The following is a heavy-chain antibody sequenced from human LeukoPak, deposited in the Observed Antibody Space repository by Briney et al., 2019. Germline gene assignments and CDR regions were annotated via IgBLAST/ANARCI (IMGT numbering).Heavy chain of an antibody. CDR3: YYAGY. CDR2: INQGGGVR. J-gene: IGHJ4*02. V-gene: IGHV3-7*02. Sequence: PGGSLRLSCAASGFNFRDFWMTWVRQAPGKGLEWVANINQGGGVRYYVDSVKGRFTISRDDTESSLYLQMNSLRAEDTATYYCYYAGYWGQGTLVTVSS. D-gene: IGHD3-3*01. CDR1: GFNFRDFW.